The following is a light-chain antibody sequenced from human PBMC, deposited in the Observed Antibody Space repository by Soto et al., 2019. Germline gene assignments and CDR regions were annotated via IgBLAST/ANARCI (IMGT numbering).Light chain of an antibody. CDR2: DVS. V-gene: IGLV2-11*01. J-gene: IGLJ2*01. CDR1: SSDVGGYNY. CDR3: SSYAGSYQVV. Sequence: QSALTQPRSVSGSPGQSVTISCTGTSSDVGGYNYVSWYQQHPGKAPKLMIYDVSKRPSGVPDRFSGSKSGHTASLTISGLQAEDEADYYSSSYAGSYQVVLGGGTKLTVL.